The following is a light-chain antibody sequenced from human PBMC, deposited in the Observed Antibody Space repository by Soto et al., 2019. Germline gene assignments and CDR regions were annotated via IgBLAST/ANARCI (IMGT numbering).Light chain of an antibody. CDR2: AAS. V-gene: IGKV1-39*01. CDR1: QSISSY. Sequence: DLPMTQSPSSLSASVGDRVTITCRASQSISSYLNWYQQKPGKAPKLLIYAASSLQSGVPSRFSGSGSGTDFTLTISSLQPEDFATYYCQQSYSTLFGYTFGQGTKLEIK. CDR3: QQSYSTLFGYT. J-gene: IGKJ2*01.